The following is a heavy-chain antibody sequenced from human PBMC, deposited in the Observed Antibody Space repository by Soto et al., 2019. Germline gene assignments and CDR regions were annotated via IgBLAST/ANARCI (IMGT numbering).Heavy chain of an antibody. J-gene: IGHJ2*01. CDR3: ARAHSLSSPPR. Sequence: VQLVESGGGLVKPGGSLRLSCAASGFTFSSYSMNWVRQAPGQGLEWVSSISSSSSYIYYADSVKGRFTISRDNAKNSLYLQVNSLRAGGTGVYYCARAHSLSSPPRWGRGTLVTVSS. CDR1: GFTFSSYS. CDR2: ISSSSSYI. V-gene: IGHV3-21*01.